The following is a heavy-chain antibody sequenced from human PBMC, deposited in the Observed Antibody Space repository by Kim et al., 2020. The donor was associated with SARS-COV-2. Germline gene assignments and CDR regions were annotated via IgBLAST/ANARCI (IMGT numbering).Heavy chain of an antibody. V-gene: IGHV3-21*01. CDR2: ITNDNSNI. J-gene: IGHJ4*02. D-gene: IGHD2-8*02. CDR1: GFNFNNFG. Sequence: GGSLRLSCAASGFNFNNFGMHWVRQAPGKGLEWVSSITNDNSNIYYSDSVKGRFTISRDNVKNSLFLQMNSLRAEDTAVYYCARDWSRDFDFWGQGTLVTVSS. CDR3: ARDWSRDFDF.